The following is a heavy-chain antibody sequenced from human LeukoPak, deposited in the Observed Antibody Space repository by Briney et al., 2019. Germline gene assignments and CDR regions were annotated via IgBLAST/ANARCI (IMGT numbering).Heavy chain of an antibody. Sequence: ASVNVSCKASGYTFTSYGISWVRQAPGQGLEWMGWISAYNGNTNYAQKLQGRVTMTTDTSTSTAYMELRSLRSDDTAVYYCARWGGWGGPTTVGIDYWGQETLVTVSS. J-gene: IGHJ4*02. CDR2: ISAYNGNT. V-gene: IGHV1-18*01. CDR1: GYTFTSYG. CDR3: ARWGGWGGPTTVGIDY. D-gene: IGHD1-1*01.